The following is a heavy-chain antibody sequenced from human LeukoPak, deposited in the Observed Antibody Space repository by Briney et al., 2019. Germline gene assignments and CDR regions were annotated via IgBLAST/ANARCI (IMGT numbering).Heavy chain of an antibody. J-gene: IGHJ4*02. Sequence: SETLSLTCTVSGGSISSSSYYWGWIRQPPGKGLEWIGSIYYSGSTYYNPSLKSRVTISVDTSKNQFSLKLSSVTAADTAVYYCARRDGSGWGERSIFDYWGQGTLATVSS. CDR3: ARRDGSGWGERSIFDY. V-gene: IGHV4-39*01. D-gene: IGHD6-19*01. CDR2: IYYSGST. CDR1: GGSISSSSYY.